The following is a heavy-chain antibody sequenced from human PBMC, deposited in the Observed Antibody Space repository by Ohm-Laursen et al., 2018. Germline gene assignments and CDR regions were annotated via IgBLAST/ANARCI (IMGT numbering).Heavy chain of an antibody. D-gene: IGHD2-21*02. Sequence: SLRLSCAASGFTFSSYEMNWVRQAPGKGLEWVSYIGSISSVTYYGDSVKGRFTISRDNAKNTLYLQMDSLRAEDTAVYYCARDVVVTTMDWYFDLWGRGTLVIVSS. J-gene: IGHJ2*01. CDR3: ARDVVVTTMDWYFDL. CDR1: GFTFSSYE. V-gene: IGHV3-48*03. CDR2: IGSISSVT.